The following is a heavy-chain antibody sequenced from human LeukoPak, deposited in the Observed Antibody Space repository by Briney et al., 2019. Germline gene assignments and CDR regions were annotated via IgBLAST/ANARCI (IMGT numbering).Heavy chain of an antibody. Sequence: GGSLRLSCAASGFTFSCYAMHWVRQAPGKGLEWVAVISYDGSNKYYADSVKGRFTISRDNSKNTLYLQMNSLRAEDTAVYYCAKDSLGIGAFDIWGQGTMVTVSS. V-gene: IGHV3-30-3*01. CDR1: GFTFSCYA. J-gene: IGHJ3*02. CDR3: AKDSLGIGAFDI. D-gene: IGHD7-27*01. CDR2: ISYDGSNK.